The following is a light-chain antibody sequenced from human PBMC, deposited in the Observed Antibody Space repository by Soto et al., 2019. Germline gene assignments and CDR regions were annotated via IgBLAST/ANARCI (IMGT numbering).Light chain of an antibody. Sequence: EILMTESPATLSVSPGERATLSCRASQSIDSNLVWYQQKPGQSPRLLMFRASTRATGIPARFSGSGSGTEFTLTISSLQSEDFAVYYCQQYHHWPPITFGQGTRLEI. J-gene: IGKJ5*01. CDR3: QQYHHWPPIT. CDR2: RAS. V-gene: IGKV3-15*01. CDR1: QSIDSN.